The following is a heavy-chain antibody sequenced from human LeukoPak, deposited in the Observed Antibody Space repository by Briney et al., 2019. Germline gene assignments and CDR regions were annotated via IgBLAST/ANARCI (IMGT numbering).Heavy chain of an antibody. D-gene: IGHD3-22*01. CDR1: GFTFSSNA. CDR3: ARGVRITMIVVVSAFDI. J-gene: IGHJ3*02. Sequence: GGSLRLSCAASGFTFSSNAMHWVRQAPGKGLEWVAVISYDGSNKYYADSVKGRFTISRDHSKNTLYLQMNSLRAEDTAVYYCARGVRITMIVVVSAFDIWGQGTMVTVSS. V-gene: IGHV3-30-3*01. CDR2: ISYDGSNK.